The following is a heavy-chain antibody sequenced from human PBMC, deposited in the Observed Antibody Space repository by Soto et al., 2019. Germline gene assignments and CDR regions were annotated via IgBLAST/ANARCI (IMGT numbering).Heavy chain of an antibody. Sequence: QVQLQQWRAGLLKPSETLSLTCAVYGGSFSGYQWSWIRQTPGKGLEWIGEINDSGNINYNPSLKSRVSIFVDTAKKQISLKLSSVTAADTAVYYCARGLILWFGELSRRGGYYYYMDVWGKGTTVTVSS. J-gene: IGHJ6*03. CDR3: ARGLILWFGELSRRGGYYYYMDV. V-gene: IGHV4-34*01. CDR2: INDSGNI. CDR1: GGSFSGYQ. D-gene: IGHD3-10*01.